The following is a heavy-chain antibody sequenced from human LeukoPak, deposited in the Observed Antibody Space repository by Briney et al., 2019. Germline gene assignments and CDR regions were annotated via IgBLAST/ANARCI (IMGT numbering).Heavy chain of an antibody. CDR3: ARDQVDYDIPDHFDY. Sequence: SETLSLTFKVSGDSISSSTCNWSWIRQPPGKGLEWIGYISQSGNSYFTPSLKSRATISVDRSKNHFSLTLISVTAADTAVYYCARDQVDYDIPDHFDYWGKGTLVAVSS. CDR1: GDSISSSTCN. CDR2: ISQSGNS. D-gene: IGHD3-22*01. J-gene: IGHJ4*02. V-gene: IGHV4-30-2*01.